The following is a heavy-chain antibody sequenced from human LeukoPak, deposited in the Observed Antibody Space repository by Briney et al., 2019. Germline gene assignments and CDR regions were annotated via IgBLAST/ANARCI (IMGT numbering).Heavy chain of an antibody. V-gene: IGHV3-23*01. CDR2: IKGGGGDP. Sequence: GGSLRLSCAASGFTFSSYAMGWVRQAAGKGLEWVSSIKGGGGDPFYADSVRGRFTISRDNSKNTLYLQLNSLRAEDTAVYSCAKGGHDFNPFYCWGQGALVTVSS. D-gene: IGHD2-21*02. CDR3: AKGGHDFNPFYC. J-gene: IGHJ4*02. CDR1: GFTFSSYA.